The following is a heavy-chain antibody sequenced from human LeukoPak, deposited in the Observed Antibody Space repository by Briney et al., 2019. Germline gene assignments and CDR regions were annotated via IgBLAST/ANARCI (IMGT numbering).Heavy chain of an antibody. CDR2: ISWNSGSI. V-gene: IGHV3-9*01. CDR1: GFTFDDYA. Sequence: GGSLRLSCAASGFTFDDYAMHWVRQAPGKGLEWVSGISWNSGSIGYADSVKGRFTISRDNAKNSLYLQMNSLRAEDTAVYYCARAPGRRVVPAAMSHSRLYYYYYYMDVWGKGTTVTISS. CDR3: ARAPGRRVVPAAMSHSRLYYYYYYMDV. J-gene: IGHJ6*03. D-gene: IGHD2-2*01.